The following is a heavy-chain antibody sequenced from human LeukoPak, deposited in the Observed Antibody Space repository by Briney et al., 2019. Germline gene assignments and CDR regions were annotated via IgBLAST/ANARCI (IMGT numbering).Heavy chain of an antibody. D-gene: IGHD6-13*01. Sequence: GRSLRLSCAASGFTFSSYAMHWVRQAPGKGLEWVAVISYDGSNKYYADSVKGRFTISRDNSKNTLYLQMNSLRAEDTAVYYCAREDGSSWLDYWGQGTLVTVSS. CDR2: ISYDGSNK. V-gene: IGHV3-30*04. CDR3: AREDGSSWLDY. J-gene: IGHJ4*02. CDR1: GFTFSSYA.